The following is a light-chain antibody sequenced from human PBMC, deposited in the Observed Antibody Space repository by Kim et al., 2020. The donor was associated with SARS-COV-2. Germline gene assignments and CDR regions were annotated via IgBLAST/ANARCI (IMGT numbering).Light chain of an antibody. J-gene: IGKJ1*01. V-gene: IGKV3-15*01. CDR2: DAS. Sequence: VSPGERATLSCRASQSVSSKLAWYQQKPGQAPRLLIYDASSRATGIPARFSGSGSGTEFTLIISSLQSEDFAVYYCQQYNNWPGTFGQGTKVDIK. CDR3: QQYNNWPGT. CDR1: QSVSSK.